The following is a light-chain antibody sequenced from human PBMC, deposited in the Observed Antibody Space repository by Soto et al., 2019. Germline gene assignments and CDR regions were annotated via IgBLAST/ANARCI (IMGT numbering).Light chain of an antibody. Sequence: DIVMTKSPLSLPVTPGEPASISCRSSQSLLHSDGYNYLDWYLQKLGQSPQLLIYLGSNRASGVPDRFSGSGSGTDFTLKISRVEAEDVGVYYCMQALQTPYTFGQGTKLEIK. J-gene: IGKJ2*01. CDR1: QSLLHSDGYNY. CDR2: LGS. CDR3: MQALQTPYT. V-gene: IGKV2-28*01.